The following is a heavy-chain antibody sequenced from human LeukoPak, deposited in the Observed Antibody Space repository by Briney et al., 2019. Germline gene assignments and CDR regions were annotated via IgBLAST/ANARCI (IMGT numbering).Heavy chain of an antibody. CDR1: GFTFSSYG. Sequence: GGSLRLSCAASGFTFSSYGMHWVRQAPGKGLEWVAVMWYDGSNKYYADSVKGRFTISRDNSKNTLYLQMNSLRAEDTAVYYCAREGIAVAGTWWFDPWGQGTLVTVSS. CDR2: MWYDGSNK. CDR3: AREGIAVAGTWWFDP. D-gene: IGHD6-19*01. V-gene: IGHV3-33*01. J-gene: IGHJ5*02.